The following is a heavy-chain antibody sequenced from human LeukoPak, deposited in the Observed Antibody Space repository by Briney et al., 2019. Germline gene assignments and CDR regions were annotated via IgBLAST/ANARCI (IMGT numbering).Heavy chain of an antibody. CDR2: ISYDGSNK. D-gene: IGHD1-26*01. CDR3: ARGNSGSYYRNWFDP. J-gene: IGHJ5*02. CDR1: GFTFSSYA. Sequence: GGSLRLSCAASGFTFSSYAMHWVRQAPGKGLEWVAVISYDGSNKYYADSVKGRFTISRDNSKSTLYLQMNSLRAEDTAVYYCARGNSGSYYRNWFDPWGQGTLVTVSS. V-gene: IGHV3-30-3*01.